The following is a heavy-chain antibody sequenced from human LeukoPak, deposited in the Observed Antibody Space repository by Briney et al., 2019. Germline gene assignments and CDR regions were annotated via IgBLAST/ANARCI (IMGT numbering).Heavy chain of an antibody. Sequence: PGGSLRLSCAASGFTFSSYEMNWVRQAPGKGLEWVSYISSSGSTIYYADSVKGRFTISRDNAKNSLYLQMNSLRAEDTAVYYCAREHLGYSYGYVLDYWGQGTLVTVSS. CDR1: GFTFSSYE. V-gene: IGHV3-48*03. CDR2: ISSSGSTI. D-gene: IGHD5-18*01. CDR3: AREHLGYSYGYVLDY. J-gene: IGHJ4*02.